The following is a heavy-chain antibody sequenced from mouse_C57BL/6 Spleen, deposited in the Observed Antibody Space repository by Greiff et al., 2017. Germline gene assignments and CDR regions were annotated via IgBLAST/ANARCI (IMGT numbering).Heavy chain of an antibody. CDR1: GFTFSSYG. J-gene: IGHJ2*01. CDR2: ISSGGSYT. Sequence: VMLVESGGDLVKPGGSLKLSCAASGFTFSSYGMSWVRQTPDKRLEWVATISSGGSYTYYPDSVKGRFTISRDNAKNTLYLQMSSLKSEDTAMYYCAREAHFDYWGQGTTLTVSS. CDR3: AREAHFDY. V-gene: IGHV5-6*02.